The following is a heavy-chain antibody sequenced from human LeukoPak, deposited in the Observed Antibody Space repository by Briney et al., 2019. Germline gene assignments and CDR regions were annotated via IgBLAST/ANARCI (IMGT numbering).Heavy chain of an antibody. D-gene: IGHD6-19*01. CDR2: IYHSGST. V-gene: IGHV4-4*02. CDR1: GGSISSSNW. CDR3: AREIDSSGWYVRWFDP. J-gene: IGHJ5*02. Sequence: SETLSLTCAVSGGSISSSNWWSWVRQPPGKGLEWIGEIYHSGSTNYNPSLKSRVTISVDKSKNQFSLKLSSVTAADTAVYYCAREIDSSGWYVRWFDPWGQGTPVTVSS.